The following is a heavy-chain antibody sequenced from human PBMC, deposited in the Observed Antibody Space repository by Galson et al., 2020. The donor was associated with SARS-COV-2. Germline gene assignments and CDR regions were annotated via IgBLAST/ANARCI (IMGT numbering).Heavy chain of an antibody. CDR2: ISGSARSP. D-gene: IGHD5-18*01. CDR3: AKLDTAMAPYNWFNT. CDR1: GVTFSSYA. J-gene: IGHJ5*02. V-gene: IGHV3-23*01. Sequence: TGGSLRLSCAASGVTFSSYAMSWVRQAPGKGLEWVSAISGSARSPYYADSVKGRFTISRDNSKNTLYLQMNSLRAEDTAVYYCAKLDTAMAPYNWFNTWGQGTLVTVSS.